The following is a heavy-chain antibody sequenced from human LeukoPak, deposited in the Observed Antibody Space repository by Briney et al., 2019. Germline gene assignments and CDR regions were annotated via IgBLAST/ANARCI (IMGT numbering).Heavy chain of an antibody. CDR1: GGSISSYY. Sequence: PSETLSLTCTVSGGSISSYYWSWIRQPPGKGLEWIGYIYYSGSTNYNPSLKSRVTISVDTSKNQFSLKLSSVTAADTAVYYCARGPDIDYWGQGTLVTVSS. J-gene: IGHJ4*02. CDR2: IYYSGST. V-gene: IGHV4-59*01. D-gene: IGHD3-9*01. CDR3: ARGPDIDY.